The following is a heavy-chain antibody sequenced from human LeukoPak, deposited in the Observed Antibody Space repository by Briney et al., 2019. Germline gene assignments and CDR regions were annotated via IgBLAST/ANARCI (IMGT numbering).Heavy chain of an antibody. CDR2: INGDGSNI. J-gene: IGHJ4*02. D-gene: IGHD1-1*01. CDR1: GFTFRNYW. CDR3: PGGFGHNWSPFEN. V-gene: IGHV3-74*01. Sequence: GGSLRLSCAASGFTFRNYWMHWVRQAPGKGLVWVSRINGDGSNISYADFVKGRFTISRDNAKNTLSLQMDSLTDDDTALYYCPGGFGHNWSPFENWGQGTLVAVSS.